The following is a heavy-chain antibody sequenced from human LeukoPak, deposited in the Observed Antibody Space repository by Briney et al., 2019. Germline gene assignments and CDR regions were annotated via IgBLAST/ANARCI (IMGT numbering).Heavy chain of an antibody. D-gene: IGHD3-22*01. CDR2: MNPNSGNT. Sequence: ASVKVSCKASGYTFTSYDINWVRQATGQGLEWMGWMNPNSGNTGYAQKFQGRVTMTRNTSISTAYMELRSLRSDDTAVYYCARATVAHYYDSSGYYLWGQGTLVTVSS. V-gene: IGHV1-8*01. CDR1: GYTFTSYD. CDR3: ARATVAHYYDSSGYYL. J-gene: IGHJ4*02.